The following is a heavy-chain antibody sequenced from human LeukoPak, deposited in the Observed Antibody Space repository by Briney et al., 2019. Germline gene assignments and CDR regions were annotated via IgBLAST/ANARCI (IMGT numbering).Heavy chain of an antibody. CDR1: GYTFTSYG. CDR3: ARGRSGSYPHFYYYYYYMDV. V-gene: IGHV1-18*01. D-gene: IGHD1-26*01. CDR2: ISAYNGNT. Sequence: GASVKVSCKTSGYTFTSYGISWVRQAPGQGLEWRGWISAYNGNTNYAQKLQGRVTMTTDTSTSTAYMELRSLRSDDTAVYYCARGRSGSYPHFYYYYYYMDVWGKGTTVTVSS. J-gene: IGHJ6*03.